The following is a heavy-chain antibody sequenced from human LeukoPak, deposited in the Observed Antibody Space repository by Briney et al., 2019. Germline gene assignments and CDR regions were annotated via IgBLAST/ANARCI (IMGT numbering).Heavy chain of an antibody. J-gene: IGHJ2*01. CDR3: TTETNWYFDL. Sequence: GGSLRLSCAASGFTFTNAWMSWVRQAPGKGLEWIGRIKSKTDGGTTDYAAPVKGRFIISRDDSENTLYLQMNSLKTEDTAVYFCTTETNWYFDLWGRGTLVTVSS. CDR2: IKSKTDGGTT. V-gene: IGHV3-15*01. CDR1: GFTFTNAW. D-gene: IGHD1-1*01.